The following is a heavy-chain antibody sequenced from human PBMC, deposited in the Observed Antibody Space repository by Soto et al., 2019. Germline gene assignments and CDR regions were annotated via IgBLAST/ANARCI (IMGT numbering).Heavy chain of an antibody. CDR2: ISYDGSNK. Sequence: QVQLVESGGGVVQPGRSLRLSCAASGFTFSSYGMHWVRQAPGKGLEWVAVISYDGSNKYYADSVKGRFTISRDNSKNTLYLQMNSLRAEDTAGYYCAKIHGMDVWGQGTTVTVSS. CDR1: GFTFSSYG. CDR3: AKIHGMDV. J-gene: IGHJ6*02. V-gene: IGHV3-30*18.